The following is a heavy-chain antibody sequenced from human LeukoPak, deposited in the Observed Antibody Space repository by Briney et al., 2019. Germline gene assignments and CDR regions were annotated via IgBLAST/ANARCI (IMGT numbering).Heavy chain of an antibody. V-gene: IGHV4-59*01. J-gene: IGHJ2*01. Sequence: PSETLSLTCAVSGGSINSYYWNWIRQPPGKGLEWIGYICCGGSTNYNPSLKSRVTISVDTSKNQFSLKLTSVTAADTAVYYCARGRDNADWYFDLWGRGTLVTVSS. CDR2: ICCGGST. CDR3: ARGRDNADWYFDL. D-gene: IGHD1-14*01. CDR1: GGSINSYY.